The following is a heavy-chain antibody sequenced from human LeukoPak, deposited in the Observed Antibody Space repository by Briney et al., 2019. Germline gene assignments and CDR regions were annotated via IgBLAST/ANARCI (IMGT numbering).Heavy chain of an antibody. J-gene: IGHJ3*02. D-gene: IGHD1-26*01. Sequence: ASLKVSCKASGYTFINYGLTWVRQAPGQGFEWMGWISAYTGSTNYAPKLQGRVTMPTDPSTSTAYMDLRSLRSDDTAVYYCARTVGATGAFDIWGQGTMVIVSS. CDR3: ARTVGATGAFDI. CDR2: ISAYTGST. CDR1: GYTFINYG. V-gene: IGHV1-18*01.